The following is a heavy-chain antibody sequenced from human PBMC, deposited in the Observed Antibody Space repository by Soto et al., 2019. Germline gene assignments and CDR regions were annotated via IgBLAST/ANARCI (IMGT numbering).Heavy chain of an antibody. CDR3: AKEYGSGSYYNEDAFDI. Sequence: QVQLVQSGAEVKKPGSSVKVSCKASGGTFSSYTISWVRQAPGQGLEWMGRIIPILGIANYAQKFQGRVTITAXXSXSXXYMELSSLRSEDTAVYYCAKEYGSGSYYNEDAFDIWGQGTMVTVSS. V-gene: IGHV1-69*08. CDR1: GGTFSSYT. J-gene: IGHJ3*02. CDR2: IIPILGIA. D-gene: IGHD3-10*01.